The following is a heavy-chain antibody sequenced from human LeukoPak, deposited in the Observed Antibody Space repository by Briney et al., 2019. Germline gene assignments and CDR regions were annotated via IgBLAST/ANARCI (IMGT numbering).Heavy chain of an antibody. CDR2: INPNTGGT. CDR3: ARDSATAAAAELDY. J-gene: IGHJ4*02. Sequence: SVKVSCKASGYTFTGNYIHWVRQASGQGLEWMGWINPNTGGTKYAQKFQGRATMTRDTSISTAYMELTWLKSDDTAVYYCARDSATAAAAELDYWGQGTLVTVSS. CDR1: GYTFTGNY. D-gene: IGHD6-13*01. V-gene: IGHV1-2*02.